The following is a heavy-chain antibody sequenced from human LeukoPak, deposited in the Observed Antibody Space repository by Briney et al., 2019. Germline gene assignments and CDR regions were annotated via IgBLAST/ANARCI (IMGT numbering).Heavy chain of an antibody. D-gene: IGHD6-13*01. CDR2: ISYDGSNK. CDR3: AREGSSSSFGY. V-gene: IGHV3-30-3*01. J-gene: IGHJ4*02. CDR1: GFTVSSNY. Sequence: GGSLRLSCAASGFTVSSNYMSWVRQAPGKGLEWVAIISYDGSNKYYADSVKGRFTISRDNSKNTLYLQMNSLRTEDTAVYFCAREGSSSSFGYWGQGTLVTVSS.